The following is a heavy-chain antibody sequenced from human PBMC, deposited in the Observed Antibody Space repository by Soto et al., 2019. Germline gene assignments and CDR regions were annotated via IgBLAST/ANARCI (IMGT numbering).Heavy chain of an antibody. D-gene: IGHD3-9*01. CDR2: ISSSGSTI. Sequence: GGSLRLSCAASGFTFSVYYMSWIRQAPGKGLEWVSYISSSGSTIYYADSVKGRFTISRDNAKNSLYLQMNSLRAEDTAVYYCARDWDYDILTGYYKVLDYWGQGTLVTISS. CDR1: GFTFSVYY. V-gene: IGHV3-11*01. CDR3: ARDWDYDILTGYYKVLDY. J-gene: IGHJ4*02.